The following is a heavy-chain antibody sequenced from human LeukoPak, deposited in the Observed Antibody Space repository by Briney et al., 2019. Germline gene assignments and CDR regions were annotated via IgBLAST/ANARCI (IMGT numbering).Heavy chain of an antibody. Sequence: GGSLRLSCAASGFTVSSNYLTWVRQAPGKGLEWVSVIYTGGSTYYADSVKGRFTISRDNSKNTLYLQMNSLRAEDTAVYYCARSRDGYNGLFDPWGQGTLVTVSS. J-gene: IGHJ5*02. CDR2: IYTGGST. CDR3: ARSRDGYNGLFDP. CDR1: GFTVSSNY. V-gene: IGHV3-53*01. D-gene: IGHD5-24*01.